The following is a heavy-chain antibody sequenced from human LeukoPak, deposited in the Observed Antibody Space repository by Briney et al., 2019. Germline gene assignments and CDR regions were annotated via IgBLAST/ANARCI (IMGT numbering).Heavy chain of an antibody. D-gene: IGHD3-10*01. CDR3: ARIGGSGSYSGHYFDH. CDR1: GFTLSTYW. Sequence: GGSLRLSCAASGFTLSTYWMHWVRQAPGKGLVWVSRINSDGTTTTYADSVKGRFTISRDNAKNTLYLQMNSLRAEDTAVYYCARIGGSGSYSGHYFDHWGQGTLVTVSS. J-gene: IGHJ4*02. CDR2: INSDGTTT. V-gene: IGHV3-74*01.